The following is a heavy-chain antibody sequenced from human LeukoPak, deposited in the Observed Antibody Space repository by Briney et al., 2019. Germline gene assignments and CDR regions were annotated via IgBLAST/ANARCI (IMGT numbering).Heavy chain of an antibody. CDR3: ARDSVSYDSSGYQSL. V-gene: IGHV1-69*13. J-gene: IGHJ3*01. CDR1: GGTFSSYA. CDR2: IIPIFATA. Sequence: GASVKVSCKASGGTFSSYAISWVRQAPGQGLEWRGGIIPIFATANYAQKFQGRVTITADESTSRAYMELSSLRCQDTAVYYCARDSVSYDSSGYQSLWGQGPMVPVSS. D-gene: IGHD3-22*01.